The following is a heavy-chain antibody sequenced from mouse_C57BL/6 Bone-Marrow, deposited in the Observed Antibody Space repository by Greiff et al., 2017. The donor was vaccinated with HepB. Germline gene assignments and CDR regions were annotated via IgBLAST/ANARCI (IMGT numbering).Heavy chain of an antibody. V-gene: IGHV5-4*03. CDR2: ISDGGSYT. J-gene: IGHJ1*03. D-gene: IGHD1-1*01. Sequence: EVKLMESGGGLVKPGGSLKLSCAASGFTFSSYAMSWVRQTPEKRLEWVATISDGGSYTYYPDNVKGRFTISRDNAKNNLYLQLSHLKSEDTAMYYCARDTVYGSSYWYFDVWGTGTTFTVSS. CDR3: ARDTVYGSSYWYFDV. CDR1: GFTFSSYA.